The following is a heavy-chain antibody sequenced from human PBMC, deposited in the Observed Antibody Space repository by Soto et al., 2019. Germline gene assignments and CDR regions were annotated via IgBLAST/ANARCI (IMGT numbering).Heavy chain of an antibody. J-gene: IGHJ4*02. V-gene: IGHV3-30*18. CDR2: ISYDGSNK. CDR3: AKDINRDIVVVVAATADY. D-gene: IGHD2-15*01. Sequence: GGSLRLSCAASGFTFSSYGMHWVRQAPGKGLEWVAVISYDGSNKYYADSVKGRFTISRDNSRNTLYLQMNSLRAEDTAVYYCAKDINRDIVVVVAATADYWGQGTLVTVSS. CDR1: GFTFSSYG.